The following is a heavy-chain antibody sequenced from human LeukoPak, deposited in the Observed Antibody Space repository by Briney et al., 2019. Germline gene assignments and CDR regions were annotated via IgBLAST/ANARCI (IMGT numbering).Heavy chain of an antibody. CDR2: INHSGST. CDR1: GGSFSTYY. V-gene: IGHV4-34*01. D-gene: IGHD2-21*01. J-gene: IGHJ3*02. CDR3: ARGVAGNDGSDI. Sequence: SETLSLTCAVYGGSFSTYYWSWIRQPPGKGLEWIGEINHSGSTNYNPSLKSRVTISVDTSKNQLSLKLSSVTAADTAVYYCARGVAGNDGSDIWGQGTMVTVSS.